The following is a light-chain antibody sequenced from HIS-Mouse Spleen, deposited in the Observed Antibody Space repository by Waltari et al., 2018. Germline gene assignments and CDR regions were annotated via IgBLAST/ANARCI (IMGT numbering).Light chain of an antibody. V-gene: IGLV3-19*01. Sequence: SSELTQDPAVSVALGQTVMITCQGDSLRSYYASWYQQKPGQAPVLVNYGKNNRPSGIPDRFSGSSSGNTASLTITGAQAEDEADYYCNSRDSSGNHVVFGGGTKLTVL. CDR1: SLRSYY. J-gene: IGLJ2*01. CDR3: NSRDSSGNHVV. CDR2: GKN.